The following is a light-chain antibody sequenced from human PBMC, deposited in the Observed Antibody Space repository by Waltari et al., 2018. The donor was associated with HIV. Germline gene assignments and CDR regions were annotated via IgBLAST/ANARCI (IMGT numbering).Light chain of an antibody. J-gene: IGLJ3*02. CDR3: GAWDNSLSAWV. V-gene: IGLV1-51*01. CDR2: DNN. CDR1: SSNIGNNY. Sequence: QSVLTQPPSVSAAPGQKVTISCPGSSSNIGNNYVSWYQQLPRTAPKLLIYDNNKRPSGMPDRFSGSKSGTSATLGITGLQTGDEADYYCGAWDNSLSAWVLGGGTQLTVL.